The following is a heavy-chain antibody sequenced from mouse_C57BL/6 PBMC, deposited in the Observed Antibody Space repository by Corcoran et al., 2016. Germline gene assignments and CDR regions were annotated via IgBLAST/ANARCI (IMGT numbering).Heavy chain of an antibody. CDR2: IYPGDGDT. J-gene: IGHJ3*01. Sequence: QVQLQQSGAELVKPGASVKISCKASGYAFSSYWMNWVKQRPGKGLEWIGQIYPGDGDTNYNGKFKGKATLTADKSSSTAYMQLSSLTSEDSAVYFCARPLLYYGSSWFAYWGQVLLVTVSA. V-gene: IGHV1-80*01. CDR3: ARPLLYYGSSWFAY. CDR1: GYAFSSYW. D-gene: IGHD1-1*01.